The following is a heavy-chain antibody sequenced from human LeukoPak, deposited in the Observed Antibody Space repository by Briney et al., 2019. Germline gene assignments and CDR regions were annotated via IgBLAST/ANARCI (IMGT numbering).Heavy chain of an antibody. D-gene: IGHD4/OR15-4a*01. J-gene: IGHJ4*02. CDR1: GGSFSGYY. CDR3: ARHRLTFDY. Sequence: SETLSLTCAVYGGSFSGYYWSWIRQPPGKGLEWIGEINHSGSTNYNPSLKSRVTISVDTSKNQFSLKLTSVTAADTALYYCARHRLTFDYWGQGTLVTVSS. V-gene: IGHV4-34*01. CDR2: INHSGST.